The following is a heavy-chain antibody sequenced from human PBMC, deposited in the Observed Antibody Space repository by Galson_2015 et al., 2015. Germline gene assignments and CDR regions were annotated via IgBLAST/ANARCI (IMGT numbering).Heavy chain of an antibody. J-gene: IGHJ4*02. CDR3: AKDRRAVVMSAIDY. V-gene: IGHV3-23*01. CDR2: LSHTGSSI. CDR1: GFTFSSSA. Sequence: SLRLSCAASGFTFSSSAMNWVRQAPGKGLEWVSALSHTGSSIYYADSVKGRITISRYNSKNTLYLHLNSLRDDDTAVYYCAKDRRAVVMSAIDYWGQGAQVTVSS. D-gene: IGHD2-21*02.